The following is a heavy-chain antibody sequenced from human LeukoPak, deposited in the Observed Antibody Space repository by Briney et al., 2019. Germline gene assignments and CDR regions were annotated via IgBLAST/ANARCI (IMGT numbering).Heavy chain of an antibody. CDR1: GYTFTGYY. Sequence: ASVKVSCEASGYTFTGYYMHWVRQAPGQGLEWMGWINPNSGGTNYAQKFQGRVTMTRDTSISTAYMELSRLRSDDTAVYYCARVTNGDYAVYCFDYCGQGTLVTVSS. V-gene: IGHV1-2*02. J-gene: IGHJ4*02. CDR3: ARVTNGDYAVYCFDY. CDR2: INPNSGGT. D-gene: IGHD4-17*01.